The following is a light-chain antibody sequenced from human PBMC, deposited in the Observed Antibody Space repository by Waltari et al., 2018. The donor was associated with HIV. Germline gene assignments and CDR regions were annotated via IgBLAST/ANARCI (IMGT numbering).Light chain of an antibody. CDR2: DNN. Sequence: QSVLTQPPSVSAAPGQKVTISCSGSSPHIGNNYVSWYQQFPGTAPKLLIYDNNKRPSGIPDRFSGSKSGTSATLGITGLQTGDEADYYCGTWDSSLSAGVFGGGTKLTVL. CDR3: GTWDSSLSAGV. J-gene: IGLJ3*02. CDR1: SPHIGNNY. V-gene: IGLV1-51*01.